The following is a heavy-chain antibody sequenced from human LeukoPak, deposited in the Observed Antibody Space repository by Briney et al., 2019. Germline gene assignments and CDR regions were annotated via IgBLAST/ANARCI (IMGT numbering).Heavy chain of an antibody. CDR1: GGTFSSYA. J-gene: IGHJ4*02. CDR3: ARGYSSAWSHTDY. D-gene: IGHD6-19*01. V-gene: IGHV1-2*02. Sequence: ASVKVSCKASGGTFSSYAISWVRQAPGQGLEWMGWINPNSGDTNYAQNFQGRVTMTRDTSISTAYMELSRLRSDDTAMYYCARGYSSAWSHTDYWGQGTLVTVSS. CDR2: INPNSGDT.